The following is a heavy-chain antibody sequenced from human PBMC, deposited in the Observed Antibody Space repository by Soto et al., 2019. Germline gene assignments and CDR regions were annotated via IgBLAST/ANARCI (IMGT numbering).Heavy chain of an antibody. D-gene: IGHD5-12*01. J-gene: IGHJ4*02. V-gene: IGHV3-33*01. Sequence: QVQLVESGGGVVQPGTSLRLSCAASGLNLRGYGFHWVRQAPGKGLDWVAVIWDDGSKKFYADSVKGRFTFSRDDSRNTLFLQINSLRDEDTAIYYCVTERGNTGARSLGYFNYWGQGTLVTVSS. CDR1: GLNLRGYG. CDR2: IWDDGSKK. CDR3: VTERGNTGARSLGYFNY.